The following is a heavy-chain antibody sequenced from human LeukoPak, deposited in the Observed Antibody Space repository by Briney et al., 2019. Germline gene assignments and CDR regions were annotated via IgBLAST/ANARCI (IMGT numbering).Heavy chain of an antibody. CDR1: GGTFSSYA. CDR2: IIPIFGTA. Sequence: SVKVSCKAPGGTFSSYAISWVRPAPGRGREWMGGIIPIFGTANYAQKFQGRITITADESTSTAYMELSSLKSADTAVYYCARGTTTNWFDPWGQGTLVTVSS. CDR3: ARGTTTNWFDP. V-gene: IGHV1-69*13. J-gene: IGHJ5*02. D-gene: IGHD2/OR15-2a*01.